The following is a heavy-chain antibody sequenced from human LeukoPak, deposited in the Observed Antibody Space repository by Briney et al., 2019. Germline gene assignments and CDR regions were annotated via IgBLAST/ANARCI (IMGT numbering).Heavy chain of an antibody. Sequence: SETLSLTCAVYGGSFSGYYWSWIRQPPGKGLEWIGEINHSGSTNYNPSLKSRVTISVDTSKNQFSLKLSSVTAADTAVYYCARVPSYYYGSGSYYNVPRYYYYYMDVWGKGTTVTVSS. CDR1: GGSFSGYY. CDR3: ARVPSYYYGSGSYYNVPRYYYYYMDV. CDR2: INHSGST. J-gene: IGHJ6*03. V-gene: IGHV4-34*01. D-gene: IGHD3-10*01.